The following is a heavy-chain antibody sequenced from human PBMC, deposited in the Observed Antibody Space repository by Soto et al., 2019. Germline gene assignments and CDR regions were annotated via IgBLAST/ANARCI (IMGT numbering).Heavy chain of an antibody. CDR1: GYSFTDYH. CDR3: ARGHSTDCSNGVCSFFYNHEMDV. D-gene: IGHD2-8*01. J-gene: IGHJ6*02. V-gene: IGHV1-2*04. Sequence: QVQLVQSGAEVKKPGASVKVSCKASGYSFTDYHVHWVRQAPGQGLEWLGRINPKSGGTSTAQKFQGWVTMTRDTPINTAYMDLTRLRSDDTAVYYCARGHSTDCSNGVCSFFYNHEMDVWGQGTPITV. CDR2: INPKSGGT.